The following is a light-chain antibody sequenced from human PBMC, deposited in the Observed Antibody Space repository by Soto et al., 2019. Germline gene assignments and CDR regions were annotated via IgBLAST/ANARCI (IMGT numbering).Light chain of an antibody. J-gene: IGLJ3*02. Sequence: QSALTQSPSASGSPGQSVTISCTGTSSDVGGYNYVSWYQQHPGKAPKLMIYEVSKRPSGVPDRFSGSKSGNTASLTVSGLQAGDEADYYCSSYAGSNEVFGGGTKLTVL. CDR3: SSYAGSNEV. V-gene: IGLV2-8*01. CDR1: SSDVGGYNY. CDR2: EVS.